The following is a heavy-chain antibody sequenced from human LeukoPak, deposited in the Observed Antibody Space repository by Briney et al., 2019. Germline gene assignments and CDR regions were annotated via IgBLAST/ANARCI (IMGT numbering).Heavy chain of an antibody. CDR1: GFTFSSYA. V-gene: IGHV3-23*01. Sequence: PGGSLRLSCAASGFTFSSYAMSWVRQAPGKGLEWVSDINGSGGSTYYADSVKGRFTISRDNSKNTLYLQMNSLRAEDTAVYYCANGGIAHYLQTWGQGTLVTVSS. CDR3: ANGGIAHYLQT. D-gene: IGHD6-13*01. CDR2: INGSGGST. J-gene: IGHJ4*02.